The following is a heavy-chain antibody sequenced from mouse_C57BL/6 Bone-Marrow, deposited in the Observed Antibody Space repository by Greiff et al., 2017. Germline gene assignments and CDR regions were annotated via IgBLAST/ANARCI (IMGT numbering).Heavy chain of an antibody. D-gene: IGHD1-1*01. Sequence: EVQLQQSGPELVKPGASVKISCKASGYTFTDYYMNWVKQSHGKSLEWIGDINPNNGGTSYNQKFKGKATLTVDKSSSTAYMELRSLTSEDSAVYYGVTTTTGYYGSRERYFDVWGTGTTVTVSS. V-gene: IGHV1-26*01. J-gene: IGHJ1*03. CDR3: VTTTTGYYGSRERYFDV. CDR2: INPNNGGT. CDR1: GYTFTDYY.